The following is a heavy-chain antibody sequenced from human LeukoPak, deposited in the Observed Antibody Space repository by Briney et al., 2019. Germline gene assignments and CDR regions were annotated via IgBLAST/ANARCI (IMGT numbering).Heavy chain of an antibody. CDR3: ARVVGATGSSDY. D-gene: IGHD1-26*01. V-gene: IGHV4-59*01. CDR2: IYYIGST. Sequence: ETLSLTCTVSGGSISSDYWSWIRQPPGQGLEWIGYIYYIGSTNYNPSLKSRITISVDTSKSHFSLKLSSVTAADTAVYYCARVVGATGSSDYWGQGTLVTVSS. J-gene: IGHJ4*02. CDR1: GGSISSDY.